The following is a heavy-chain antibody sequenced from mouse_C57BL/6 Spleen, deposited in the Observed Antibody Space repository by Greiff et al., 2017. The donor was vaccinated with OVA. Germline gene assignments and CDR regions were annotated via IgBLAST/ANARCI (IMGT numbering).Heavy chain of an antibody. V-gene: IGHV1-22*01. CDR1: GYTFTDYN. CDR2: INPNNGGT. CDR3: ARLATVVEDWYFDV. Sequence: VQLQQSGPELVKPGASVKMSCKASGYTFTDYNMHWVKQSHGKSLEWIGYINPNNGGTSYNQKFKGKATLTVNKSSSTAYMELRSLTSEDSAVYYCARLATVVEDWYFDVWGTGTTVTVSS. D-gene: IGHD1-1*01. J-gene: IGHJ1*03.